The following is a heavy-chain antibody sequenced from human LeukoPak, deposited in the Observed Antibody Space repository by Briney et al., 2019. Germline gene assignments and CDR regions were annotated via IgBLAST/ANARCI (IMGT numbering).Heavy chain of an antibody. CDR2: IYSGGST. D-gene: IGHD6-13*01. CDR1: GFTVSSNY. CDR3: AKDAFGSWRIWDY. J-gene: IGHJ4*02. Sequence: GGSLRLSCAASGFTVSSNYMSWVRQAPGKGLEWVSVIYSGGSTYYADSVKGRFTISRDNSKNTLYLQMNSLRAEDTAVYYCAKDAFGSWRIWDYWGQGTLVTVSS. V-gene: IGHV3-66*01.